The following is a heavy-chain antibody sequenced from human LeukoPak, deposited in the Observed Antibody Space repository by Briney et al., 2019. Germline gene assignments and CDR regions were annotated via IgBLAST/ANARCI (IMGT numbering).Heavy chain of an antibody. CDR1: GYTFTSYG. CDR2: ISAYNGNT. Sequence: ASVKVSCKASGYTFTSYGISWVRQAPGQGLEWMGWISAYNGNTNYAQKLQGRVTMTTDTSTSTAYMELRSLRSDDTAVYYCARVTYYYDSSGYPDSFDIWGQGTMVTVSP. CDR3: ARVTYYYDSSGYPDSFDI. D-gene: IGHD3-22*01. V-gene: IGHV1-18*01. J-gene: IGHJ3*02.